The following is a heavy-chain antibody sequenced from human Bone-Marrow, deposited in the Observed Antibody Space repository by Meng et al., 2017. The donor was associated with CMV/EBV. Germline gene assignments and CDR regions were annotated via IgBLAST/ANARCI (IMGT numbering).Heavy chain of an antibody. CDR2: IYYSGST. D-gene: IGHD6-13*01. CDR1: GGSISSSSYY. Sequence: SETLSLTCTVPGGSISSSSYYWGWIRQPPGKGLEWIGYIYYSGSTNYNPSLKSRVTISVDTSKNQFSLKLSSVTAADTAVYYCARVGYYYYYGMDVWGQGTTVTVSS. J-gene: IGHJ6*02. V-gene: IGHV4-61*05. CDR3: ARVGYYYYYGMDV.